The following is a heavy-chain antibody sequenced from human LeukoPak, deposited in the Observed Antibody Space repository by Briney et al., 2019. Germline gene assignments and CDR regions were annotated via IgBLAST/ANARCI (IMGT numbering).Heavy chain of an antibody. D-gene: IGHD3-9*01. CDR1: GGSFSRYY. J-gene: IGHJ4*02. V-gene: IGHV4-34*01. Sequence: SETLSLTCAVYGGSFSRYYWSWIRQPPGKGLEWIGEINHSGSTNYNPSLKSRVTISVDTSKNQFSLKLSSVTAADTAVYYCARGTAGYDILTGYYPFDYWGQGTLVTVSS. CDR3: ARGTAGYDILTGYYPFDY. CDR2: INHSGST.